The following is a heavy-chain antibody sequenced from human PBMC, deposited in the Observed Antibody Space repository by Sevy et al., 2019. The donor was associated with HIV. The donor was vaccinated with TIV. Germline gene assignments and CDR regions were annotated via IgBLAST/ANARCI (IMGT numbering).Heavy chain of an antibody. J-gene: IGHJ5*02. CDR1: GFTFSNYA. V-gene: IGHV3-23*01. Sequence: GGSLSLSCAASGFTFSNYAMIWVRQAPGKRLEWVSVISGTGGHTYYADSVKGRFTISRDNSKNTLYLQMNSLRVEDTALYYCAKDYVAWGQGTLVTVSS. D-gene: IGHD2-15*01. CDR3: AKDYVA. CDR2: ISGTGGHT.